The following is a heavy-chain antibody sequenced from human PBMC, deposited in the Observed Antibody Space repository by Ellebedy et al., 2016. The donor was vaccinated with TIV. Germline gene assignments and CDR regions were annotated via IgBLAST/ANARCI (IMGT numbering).Heavy chain of an antibody. CDR2: ISAYNGDT. V-gene: IGHV1-18*04. D-gene: IGHD2/OR15-2a*01. J-gene: IGHJ5*02. CDR3: ARGFYEKFDP. Sequence: ASVKVSCKASGYTFSSYGISWVRQAPGQGLEWMGWISAYNGDTNYAQKFQGRVTMTTATFASTAYLELRSLRSDDTAVYYCARGFYEKFDPWGQGTLVTVSS. CDR1: GYTFSSYG.